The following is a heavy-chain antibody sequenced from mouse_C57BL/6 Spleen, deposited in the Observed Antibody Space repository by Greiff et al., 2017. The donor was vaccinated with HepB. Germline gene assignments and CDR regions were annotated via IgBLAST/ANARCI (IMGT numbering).Heavy chain of an antibody. CDR1: GYTFTSYW. Sequence: QVQLKQPGAELVKPGASVKLSCRASGYTFTSYWMHWVKQRPGQGLEWIGMIHPNSGSTNYNEKFKSKATLTVDKSSSTAYMQLSSLTSEDSAVYYCAPEGSYAMDYWGQGTSVTVSS. CDR3: APEGSYAMDY. J-gene: IGHJ4*01. V-gene: IGHV1-64*01. CDR2: IHPNSGST.